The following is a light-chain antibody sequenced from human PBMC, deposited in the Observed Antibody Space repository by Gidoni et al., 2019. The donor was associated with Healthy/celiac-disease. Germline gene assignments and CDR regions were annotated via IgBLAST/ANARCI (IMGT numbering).Light chain of an antibody. CDR1: SSDVGSYNF. Sequence: QSALTQSSSGSGSPGQSITISRTGTSSDVGSYNFVSWYQQHPGKAPKLMIYEGSKRPSGVSNRFSGSKSGNTASLTISGLQAEDEADYYCCSYAGSSTYVFGTGTKVTVL. J-gene: IGLJ1*01. CDR2: EGS. V-gene: IGLV2-23*01. CDR3: CSYAGSSTYV.